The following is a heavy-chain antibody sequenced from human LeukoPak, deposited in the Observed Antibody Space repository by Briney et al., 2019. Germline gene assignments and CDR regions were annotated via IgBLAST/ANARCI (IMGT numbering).Heavy chain of an antibody. V-gene: IGHV4-34*01. CDR3: ARGGGRWLQLGGYYYYMDV. CDR1: GGSFSGYY. CDR2: INHSGST. D-gene: IGHD5-24*01. J-gene: IGHJ6*03. Sequence: PSETLSLTCAVYGGSFSGYYWSWIRQPPGKGLEWIGEINHSGSTNYNPSLKSRVTISVDTSKNQFSLKLSSATAADTAVYYCARGGGRWLQLGGYYYYMDVWGKGTTVTVSS.